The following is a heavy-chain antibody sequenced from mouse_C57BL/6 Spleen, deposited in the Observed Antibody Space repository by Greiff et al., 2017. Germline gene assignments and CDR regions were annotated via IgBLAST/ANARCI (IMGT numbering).Heavy chain of an antibody. D-gene: IGHD2-3*01. Sequence: EVHLVESGGGLVQPGGSLSLSCAASGFTFTDYYMSWVRQPPGKALEWLGFIRNKANGYTTEYSASVKGRFTISRDNSQSILYLQMNALRAEDSATYYCAREGLLRNYAMDYWGQGTSVTVSS. CDR3: AREGLLRNYAMDY. CDR1: GFTFTDYY. CDR2: IRNKANGYTT. V-gene: IGHV7-3*01. J-gene: IGHJ4*01.